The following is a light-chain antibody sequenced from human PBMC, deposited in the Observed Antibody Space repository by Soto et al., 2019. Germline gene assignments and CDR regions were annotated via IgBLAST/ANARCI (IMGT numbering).Light chain of an antibody. CDR3: QQDYSFPLT. Sequence: DIRMTQSPSSLSASVGDRVSITCRASQDISNYVAWFQQKPGKAPKSLIFSASVLQSAVPSRFSGRGSGTDFTLTISGLQPDDFATYYCQQDYSFPLTFGPGTRVHMK. CDR2: SAS. J-gene: IGKJ3*01. CDR1: QDISNY. V-gene: IGKV1-16*01.